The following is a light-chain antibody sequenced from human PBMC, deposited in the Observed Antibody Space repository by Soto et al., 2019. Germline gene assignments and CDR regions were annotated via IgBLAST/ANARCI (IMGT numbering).Light chain of an antibody. Sequence: DIQMTQSPSTLSASVGDRVTISCRASQTISNWLAWYQQKPGKAPKLLIYDASSLESGVPSRFSGSGSGTDFTLTISSLQPEDFAVYYCQQYNNWPPWTFGQGTKVDIK. CDR3: QQYNNWPPWT. CDR2: DAS. V-gene: IGKV1-5*01. CDR1: QTISNW. J-gene: IGKJ1*01.